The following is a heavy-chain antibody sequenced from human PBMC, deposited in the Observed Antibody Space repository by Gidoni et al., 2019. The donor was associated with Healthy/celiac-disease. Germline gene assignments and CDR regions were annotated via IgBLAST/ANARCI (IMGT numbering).Heavy chain of an antibody. Sequence: EVQLLEAGGGLVQAGGSLRLSCAASGFTFSSYAKSWVRQAPGKGLEWVSAISGSGGSTYYADSVKGRFTISRDNSKNTLYLQMNSLRAEDTAVYYCARIVVVTATTTKYYFDYWGQGTLVTVSS. D-gene: IGHD2-21*02. CDR2: ISGSGGST. CDR3: ARIVVVTATTTKYYFDY. CDR1: GFTFSSYA. V-gene: IGHV3-23*01. J-gene: IGHJ4*02.